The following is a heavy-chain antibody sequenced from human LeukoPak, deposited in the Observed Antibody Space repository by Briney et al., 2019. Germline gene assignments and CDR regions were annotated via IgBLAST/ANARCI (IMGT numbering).Heavy chain of an antibody. CDR2: IYYSGST. V-gene: IGHV4-39*07. CDR1: GGSISSSSYY. CDR3: ARVTGYIVEDYFDY. D-gene: IGHD3-22*01. J-gene: IGHJ4*02. Sequence: SEALSLTCTVSGGSISSSSYYWGWIRQPPGKGLEWIGSIYYSGSTYYNPSLKSRVTISVDTSKNQFSLRLSSVTAADTAVYYCARVTGYIVEDYFDYWGQGTLVTVSS.